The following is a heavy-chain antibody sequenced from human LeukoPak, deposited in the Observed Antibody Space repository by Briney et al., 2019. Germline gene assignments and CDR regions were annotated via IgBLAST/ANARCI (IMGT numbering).Heavy chain of an antibody. Sequence: PGGSLRLSCAASGFTFSSYAMNLVRQAPGKGLEWVSGISGSGGSTYYADSVKGRFTISRDNSKNTLYLQMNSLRVEDTAVYYCAKQYDFWSGPDYWGQGTLVTVPS. CDR3: AKQYDFWSGPDY. J-gene: IGHJ4*02. D-gene: IGHD3-3*01. CDR2: ISGSGGST. CDR1: GFTFSSYA. V-gene: IGHV3-23*01.